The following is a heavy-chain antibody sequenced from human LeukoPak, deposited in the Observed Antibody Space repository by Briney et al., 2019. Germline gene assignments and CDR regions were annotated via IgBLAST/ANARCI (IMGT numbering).Heavy chain of an antibody. J-gene: IGHJ4*02. CDR1: GFTVSSNY. D-gene: IGHD2-21*02. Sequence: GGSLRLSCAASGFTVSSNYMTWVRQAPGKGLEWVSVIYSGGSTYYADSVKGRFTISRDNSKNTLNLQMNSLRAEDTAVYYCARVSRCGGDCYTYFDYWGQGTLVTVSS. V-gene: IGHV3-53*01. CDR3: ARVSRCGGDCYTYFDY. CDR2: IYSGGST.